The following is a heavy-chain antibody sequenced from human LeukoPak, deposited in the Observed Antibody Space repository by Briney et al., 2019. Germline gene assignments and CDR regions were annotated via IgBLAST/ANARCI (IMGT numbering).Heavy chain of an antibody. CDR3: AKDLKFGGNSGLLYDY. D-gene: IGHD4-23*01. CDR1: GFTFTHYA. V-gene: IGHV3-23*01. J-gene: IGHJ4*02. Sequence: GGSLRLSCAASGFTFTHYALTWVRQPPGKGLEWVSAISGSGGGTYYADSVKGRFTISRDNSKNTLNLQMNSLRAEDTAVYYCAKDLKFGGNSGLLYDYWGQGSLVTVSS. CDR2: ISGSGGGT.